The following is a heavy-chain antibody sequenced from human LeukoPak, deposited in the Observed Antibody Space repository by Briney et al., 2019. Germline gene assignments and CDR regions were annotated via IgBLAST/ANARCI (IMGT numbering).Heavy chain of an antibody. V-gene: IGHV1-69*13. J-gene: IGHJ4*02. Sequence: SVKVSCKASGGTFSSYAISWVRQAPGQGLEWMGGIIPIFGTANYAQKFQGRVTITADESTSTAYMELSSLRSEDTAVYYCTRLGYCSSTSCYTGVWGQGTLVTVSS. CDR2: IIPIFGTA. CDR3: TRLGYCSSTSCYTGV. D-gene: IGHD2-2*02. CDR1: GGTFSSYA.